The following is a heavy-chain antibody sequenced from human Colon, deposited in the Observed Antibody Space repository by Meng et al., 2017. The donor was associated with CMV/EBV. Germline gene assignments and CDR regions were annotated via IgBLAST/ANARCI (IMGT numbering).Heavy chain of an antibody. J-gene: IGHJ6*02. D-gene: IGHD2-2*01. CDR1: GFIFSNFN. CDR2: ISSSTSDI. V-gene: IGHV3-21*01. Sequence: GESLKISCAATGFIFSNFNMNWVRQAPGKGLEWVSSISSSTSDIYYAESVKGRFTISRDNVKNSLYLQMNSLTAEDTATYYCAREICSGTFCYFYFGMDFWGQGTTVTVSS. CDR3: AREICSGTFCYFYFGMDF.